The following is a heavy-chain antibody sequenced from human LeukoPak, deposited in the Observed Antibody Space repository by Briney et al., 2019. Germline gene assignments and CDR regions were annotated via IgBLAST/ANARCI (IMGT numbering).Heavy chain of an antibody. CDR3: ARGGYSGYDILDY. Sequence: PGGSLRLSCAASGFTFSSYSMNWVRQAPGKGLEWVSSISSSSSYIYYADSVKGRFTIFRDNAKNSLYLQMNSLRAEDTAVYYCARGGYSGYDILDYWGQGTLVTVSS. CDR2: ISSSSSYI. J-gene: IGHJ4*02. V-gene: IGHV3-21*01. D-gene: IGHD5-12*01. CDR1: GFTFSSYS.